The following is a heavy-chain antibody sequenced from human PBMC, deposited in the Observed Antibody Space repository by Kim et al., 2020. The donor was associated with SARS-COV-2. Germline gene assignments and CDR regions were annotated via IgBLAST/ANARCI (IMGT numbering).Heavy chain of an antibody. V-gene: IGHV4-39*01. Sequence: SETLSLTCTVSGGSISSSSYYWGWIRQPPGKGLEWIGSIYYSGSTYYNPSLKSRVTISVDTSKNQFSLKLSSVTAADTAVYYCARGRGYGSAKNWFDPWGQGTLVTVSS. CDR2: IYYSGST. J-gene: IGHJ5*02. D-gene: IGHD3-22*01. CDR1: GGSISSSSYY. CDR3: ARGRGYGSAKNWFDP.